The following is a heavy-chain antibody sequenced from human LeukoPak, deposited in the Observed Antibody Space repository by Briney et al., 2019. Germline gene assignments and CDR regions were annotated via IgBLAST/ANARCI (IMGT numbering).Heavy chain of an antibody. D-gene: IGHD1/OR15-1a*01. CDR3: AKGLTSDQQY. CDR1: GSTFSSYG. Sequence: GRSLRLSCAASGSTFSSYGMHWVRQAPGKGLEWVAVIWYDGSNKYYADSVKGRFTISRDNSKNTLYLQMNSLRAEDTAVYYCAKGLTSDQQYWGQGTLVTVSS. CDR2: IWYDGSNK. V-gene: IGHV3-33*06. J-gene: IGHJ4*02.